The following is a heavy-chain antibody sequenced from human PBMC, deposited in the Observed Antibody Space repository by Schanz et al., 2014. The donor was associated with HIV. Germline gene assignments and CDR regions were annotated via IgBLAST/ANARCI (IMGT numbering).Heavy chain of an antibody. CDR2: ITGTGDDT. CDR3: ARGFQGFDY. D-gene: IGHD3-10*01. J-gene: IGHJ4*02. CDR1: DFTFRNFA. V-gene: IGHV3-23*01. Sequence: QLSESGGGLVQPGGSLRLSCAASDFTFRNFAMTWVRQAPGKGLEWLSSITGTGDDTYYADSVKGRFTISRDNSKNTLYLQMNSLRAEDTSVYYCARGFQGFDYWGQGTLVTVSS.